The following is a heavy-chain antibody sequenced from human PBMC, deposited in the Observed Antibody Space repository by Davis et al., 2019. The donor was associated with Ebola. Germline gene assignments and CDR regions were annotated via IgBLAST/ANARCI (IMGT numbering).Heavy chain of an antibody. J-gene: IGHJ6*02. CDR3: AREDIVVVVAVPYYYYGMDV. CDR2: TSAYNGNT. Sequence: ASVKVSCKASGYTFTSYGISWVRQDPGQGLEWMGWTSAYNGNTNYAQKLQGRVTMTTDTSTSTAYMELRSLRSDDTAVYYCAREDIVVVVAVPYYYYGMDVWGQGTTVTVSS. V-gene: IGHV1-18*01. D-gene: IGHD2-15*01. CDR1: GYTFTSYG.